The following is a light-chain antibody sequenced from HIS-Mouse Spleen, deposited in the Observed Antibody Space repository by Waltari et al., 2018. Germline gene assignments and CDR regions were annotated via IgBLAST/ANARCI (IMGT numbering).Light chain of an antibody. CDR2: EVS. CDR3: SSYTSSSTLWV. J-gene: IGLJ3*02. V-gene: IGLV2-14*01. CDR1: SSDVGGYNY. Sequence: QSALTQPASVSGSPGQSITISCTGTSSDVGGYNYVSWYQQHPGKAPKLMIYEVSNRPSGVSNRFSGSKSGNTASLTISGLQAEGEADYYCSSYTSSSTLWVFGGGTKLTVL.